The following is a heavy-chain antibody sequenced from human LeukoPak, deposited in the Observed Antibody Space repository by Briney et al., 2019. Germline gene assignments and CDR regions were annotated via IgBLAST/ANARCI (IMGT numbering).Heavy chain of an antibody. Sequence: GGSLRLSCAASGFTFSSYGMHWVRQAPGKGLEWVSAISGSGGSTYYADSVKGRFTISRDNSKNTLYLQMNSLRAEDTAVYYCACLSSAAGDYWGQGTLVTVSS. CDR2: ISGSGGST. CDR1: GFTFSSYG. J-gene: IGHJ4*02. CDR3: ACLSSAAGDY. D-gene: IGHD6-19*01. V-gene: IGHV3-23*01.